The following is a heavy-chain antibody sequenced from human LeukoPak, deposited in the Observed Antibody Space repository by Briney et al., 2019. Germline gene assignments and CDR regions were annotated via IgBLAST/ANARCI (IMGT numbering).Heavy chain of an antibody. CDR2: IHYSGTT. V-gene: IGHV4-59*02. CDR1: GGSVSGYF. CDR3: ARHYHDSSPAFYYYYYMDV. D-gene: IGHD3-22*01. Sequence: SETLSLTCTVSGGSVSGYFWNWVRQPPGKGLQWIGFIHYSGTTNYNPSLKTRVTISVDTSKNQFSLKLSSVTAADTAVYYCARHYHDSSPAFYYYYYMDVWGKGTTVTVSS. J-gene: IGHJ6*03.